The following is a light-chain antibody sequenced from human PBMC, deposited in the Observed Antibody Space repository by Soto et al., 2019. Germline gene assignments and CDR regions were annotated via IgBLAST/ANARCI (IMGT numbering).Light chain of an antibody. J-gene: IGKJ4*01. V-gene: IGKV1-39*01. CDR2: AAS. CDR1: QTFSSS. CDR3: QQSYSTPLT. Sequence: DIQMTQSPSSLSASVGDRVTITCRASQTFSSSLNWYEQKPGKAPKLLIYAASSLQSGVPSRFSGSGSGTDFTLTISTLQPEYFATYYCQQSYSTPLTFGGGTKVEIK.